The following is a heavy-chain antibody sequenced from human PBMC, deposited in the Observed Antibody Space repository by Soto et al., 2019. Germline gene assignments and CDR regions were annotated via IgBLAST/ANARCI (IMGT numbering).Heavy chain of an antibody. V-gene: IGHV1-69*06. Sequence: QVHLVQSGAEVKSPGSAVKVSCKVSGAGDTFSNYGLNWMRQAPGQGLEWMGGTIPAFGTANYAQKFQGRVTITADISTTTAYMELSSLRSDDTAVYYCWRHDKTALPPLDSWGQGTLVSVSS. CDR2: TIPAFGTA. J-gene: IGHJ4*02. D-gene: IGHD1-1*01. CDR1: GAGDTFSNYG. CDR3: WRHDKTALPPLDS.